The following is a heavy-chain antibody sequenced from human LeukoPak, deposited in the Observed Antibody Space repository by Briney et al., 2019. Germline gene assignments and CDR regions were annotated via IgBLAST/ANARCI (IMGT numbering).Heavy chain of an antibody. CDR1: GYTFTGYY. J-gene: IGHJ4*02. CDR2: INPNSGGT. V-gene: IGHV1-2*02. CDR3: ARGQAPFWSGFPFFDY. D-gene: IGHD3-3*01. Sequence: ASVKVSCKASGYTFTGYYMHWVRQAPGQGLEWMGWINPNSGGTNYAQKFQGRVTMTRDTSISTAYMELSRLRSDDTAVYYCARGQAPFWSGFPFFDYWGQGTLVTVSS.